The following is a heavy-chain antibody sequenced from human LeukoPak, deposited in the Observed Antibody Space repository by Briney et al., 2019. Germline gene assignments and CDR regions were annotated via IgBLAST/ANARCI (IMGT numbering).Heavy chain of an antibody. CDR1: GFTFSSYG. D-gene: IGHD3-10*01. CDR3: AKTYYYGPGSYSLDY. J-gene: IGHJ4*02. Sequence: GGSLRLSCAASGFTFSSYGMHWVRQAPGKGLEWVAFIRYDGSNKYYADSVKGRFTISRDNSKNTLYLQMNSLRAEDTAVYYCAKTYYYGPGSYSLDYWGQGTLVTVSS. CDR2: IRYDGSNK. V-gene: IGHV3-30*02.